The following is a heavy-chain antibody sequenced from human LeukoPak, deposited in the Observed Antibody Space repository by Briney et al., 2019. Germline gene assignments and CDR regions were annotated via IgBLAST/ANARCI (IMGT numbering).Heavy chain of an antibody. Sequence: PGGSLRLSCAASGFTVSTNYMSWVRQAPGKGLEWVSVIYSGGSTYYADSVKGRFTISRDDSKNTLYLRMNSLRAEDTAVHYCARQVAAAGIDYWGQGTLVTVFS. D-gene: IGHD6-13*01. CDR3: ARQVAAAGIDY. CDR2: IYSGGST. V-gene: IGHV3-53*01. J-gene: IGHJ4*02. CDR1: GFTVSTNY.